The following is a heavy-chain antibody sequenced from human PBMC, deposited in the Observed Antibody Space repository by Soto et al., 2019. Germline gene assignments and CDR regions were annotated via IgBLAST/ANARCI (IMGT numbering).Heavy chain of an antibody. J-gene: IGHJ4*02. Sequence: SVKVSCKASGGTFSSYAISWVRQAPGQGLEWMGGIIPIFGTANYAQKFQGRVTITADESTSTAYMELSSLRSEDTAVYYCARPRGRGYRYGYDSPFDYWGQRTLVTVSS. V-gene: IGHV1-69*13. CDR2: IIPIFGTA. D-gene: IGHD5-18*01. CDR3: ARPRGRGYRYGYDSPFDY. CDR1: GGTFSSYA.